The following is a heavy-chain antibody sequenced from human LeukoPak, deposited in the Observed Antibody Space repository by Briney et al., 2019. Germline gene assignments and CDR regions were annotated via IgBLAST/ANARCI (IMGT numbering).Heavy chain of an antibody. CDR1: GGSFSGYY. CDR2: INHSGST. Sequence: SETLSLTCAVCGGSFSGYYWSRIRQPPGKGLEWIGEINHSGSTNYSPSLKSRVTMSVDTSKKQFSLILSSVTAADTAVYYCARGQFQRDYWGQGTLVTVSS. V-gene: IGHV4-34*01. CDR3: ARGQFQRDY. J-gene: IGHJ4*02.